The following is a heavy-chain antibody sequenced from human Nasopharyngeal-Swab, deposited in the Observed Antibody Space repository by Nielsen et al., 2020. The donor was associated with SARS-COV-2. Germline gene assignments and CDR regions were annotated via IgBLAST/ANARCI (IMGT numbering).Heavy chain of an antibody. CDR2: IYYSGST. J-gene: IGHJ6*03. CDR1: GGSISSSSYY. D-gene: IGHD2-2*01. CDR3: ARGCVVVVPAASPLPYYYYYMDV. Sequence: SETLSLTCTVSGGSISSSSYYWGWIRQPPGKGLEWIGHIYYSGSTYYNPSLKSRVTISVDTSKNQFSLKLSSATAADTAVYYCARGCVVVVPAASPLPYYYYYMDVWGKGTTVTVSS. V-gene: IGHV4-39*07.